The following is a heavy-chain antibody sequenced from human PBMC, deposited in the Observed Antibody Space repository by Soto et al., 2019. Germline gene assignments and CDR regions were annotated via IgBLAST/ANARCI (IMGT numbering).Heavy chain of an antibody. CDR1: NGSISTNGHY. D-gene: IGHD6-19*01. V-gene: IGHV4-31*03. J-gene: IGHJ4*02. CDR3: AREQWGFDS. Sequence: QVQLQESGPELVKSSQTLSLTCTVSNGSISTNGHYWNWIRQRPGKGLEWITYIYYTGNSYYNPSLKSRLTISIDTSKKQYSLTLTSVTAADTAVYYCAREQWGFDSWGQGTLVTVSS. CDR2: IYYTGNS.